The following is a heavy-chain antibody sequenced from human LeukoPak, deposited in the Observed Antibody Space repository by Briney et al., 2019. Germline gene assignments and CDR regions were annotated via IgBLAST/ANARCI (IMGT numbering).Heavy chain of an antibody. Sequence: ASVKLSCKASGYTFTGYYMHWVRQAPGHGLEWMGWINPNSGGTNYAQKFQGRVTMTRDTSISTAYMELSRMRSDDTAVYYCARGPFVAAALVEDYWGQGTLVTVSS. D-gene: IGHD2-2*01. CDR3: ARGPFVAAALVEDY. V-gene: IGHV1-2*02. CDR1: GYTFTGYY. J-gene: IGHJ4*02. CDR2: INPNSGGT.